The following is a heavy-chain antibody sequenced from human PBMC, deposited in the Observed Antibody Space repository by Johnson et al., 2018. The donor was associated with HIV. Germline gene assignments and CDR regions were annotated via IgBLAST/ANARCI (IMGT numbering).Heavy chain of an antibody. J-gene: IGHJ3*02. CDR2: IWSDGSNK. D-gene: IGHD1-1*01. CDR1: GFILSSYG. Sequence: VQLVESGGGVVQPGRSVRLSCAASGFILSSYGMHWVRQAPGKGLEWVAVIWSDGSNKYYADSVKGRFTISRDNSKNTLFLQMNSLRADDTAMYYCATSTASDALDIWGQGTMVTVSS. V-gene: IGHV3-33*01. CDR3: ATSTASDALDI.